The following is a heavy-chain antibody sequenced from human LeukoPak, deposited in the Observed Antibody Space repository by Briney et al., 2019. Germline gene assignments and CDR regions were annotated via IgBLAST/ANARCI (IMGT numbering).Heavy chain of an antibody. V-gene: IGHV4-34*01. CDR2: INHGGST. Sequence: PSETPSLTCAVYGGSFSGYYWSWIRQPPGKGLVWIGEINHGGSTNNNPSLKSRVTISIDTSKNQFSLKLSSVTAADTAVYYCARCTGIAENWGQGTLVTVSS. CDR3: ARCTGIAEN. CDR1: GGSFSGYY. J-gene: IGHJ4*02. D-gene: IGHD6-13*01.